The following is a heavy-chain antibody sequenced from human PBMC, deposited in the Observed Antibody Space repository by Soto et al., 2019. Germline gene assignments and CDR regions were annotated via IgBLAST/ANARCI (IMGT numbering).Heavy chain of an antibody. CDR1: GYTFTGYY. Sequence: GASVKVSCKASGYTFTGYYMHWVRQAPGQGLEWMGWINPNSGGTNYAQKFQGWVTMTRDTSISTAYMGLSRLRSDDTAVYYCARDAPDYGDYAPAFDYWGQGTLVTVSS. J-gene: IGHJ4*02. V-gene: IGHV1-2*04. CDR2: INPNSGGT. D-gene: IGHD4-17*01. CDR3: ARDAPDYGDYAPAFDY.